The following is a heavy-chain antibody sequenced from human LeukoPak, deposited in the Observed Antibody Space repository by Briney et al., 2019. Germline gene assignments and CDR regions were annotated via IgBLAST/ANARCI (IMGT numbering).Heavy chain of an antibody. V-gene: IGHV4-34*01. CDR1: GGSFSGYY. CDR3: ARGPGTYYYDSSGYYYYDY. J-gene: IGHJ4*02. Sequence: SETQSLTCAVYGGSFSGYYWSWIRQPPGKGLEWIGEINHSGSTNYNPSLKSRVTISVDTSKNQFSLKLSSVTAADTAVYYCARGPGTYYYDSSGYYYYDYWGQGTLVTVSS. CDR2: INHSGST. D-gene: IGHD3-22*01.